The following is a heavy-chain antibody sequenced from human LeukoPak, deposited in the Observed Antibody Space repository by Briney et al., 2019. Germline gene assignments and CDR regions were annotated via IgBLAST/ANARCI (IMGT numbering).Heavy chain of an antibody. CDR3: AIYDGSGSNGY. D-gene: IGHD3-22*01. V-gene: IGHV3-74*01. CDR2: ISGDGSTT. Sequence: GGSLRLSCAASGFTISNYWMHWVRQAPGKGLVWVSRISGDGSTTTYADSVKGRFTISRDNAKNTLYLQMNSLRAEDTAVYYCAIYDGSGSNGYWGQGTLVTVSS. CDR1: GFTISNYW. J-gene: IGHJ4*02.